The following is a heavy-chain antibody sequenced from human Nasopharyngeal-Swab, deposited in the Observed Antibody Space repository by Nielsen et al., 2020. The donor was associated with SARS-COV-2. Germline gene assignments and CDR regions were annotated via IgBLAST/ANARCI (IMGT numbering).Heavy chain of an antibody. CDR2: INPSGGST. CDR1: GFTFSSYA. V-gene: IGHV1-46*01. CDR3: ARDQIGDSSGYDFDY. J-gene: IGHJ4*02. D-gene: IGHD3-22*01. Sequence: GGSLRLSFAASGFTFSSYAMHWVRQAPGQGLEWMGIINPSGGSTSYAQKFQGRVTMTRDTSTSTVYMELSSLRSEDTAVYYCARDQIGDSSGYDFDYWGQGTLVTVSS.